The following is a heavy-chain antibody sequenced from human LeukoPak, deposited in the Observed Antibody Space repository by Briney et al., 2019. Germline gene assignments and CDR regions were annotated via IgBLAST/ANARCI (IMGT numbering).Heavy chain of an antibody. V-gene: IGHV3-48*01. Sequence: GGSLRLSCAASGFTFSSYSMNWVRQPAGNGLEWISYISSSSSIIYYADSVKGRFTISRDNAQSSMYLQMNSLRAEDTAVYYCAREGDSSGYYHDYWGQGTLVTVSS. CDR3: AREGDSSGYYHDY. CDR1: GFTFSSYS. J-gene: IGHJ4*02. CDR2: ISSSSSII. D-gene: IGHD3-22*01.